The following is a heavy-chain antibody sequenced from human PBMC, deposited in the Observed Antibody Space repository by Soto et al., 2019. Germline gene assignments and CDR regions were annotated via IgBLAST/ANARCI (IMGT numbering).Heavy chain of an antibody. CDR3: AKGVDSSGYYSTWFDT. Sequence: PGGSLRLSCAASGFTFSSYAMTWVRQAPGKGLEWVSSISGSGGRTYYADSVKGRFTVSRDNSKNTLHLQMNSLRAEDTAVYYCAKGVDSSGYYSTWFDTWGKGNLVTVS. CDR1: GFTFSSYA. D-gene: IGHD3-22*01. CDR2: ISGSGGRT. J-gene: IGHJ5*02. V-gene: IGHV3-23*01.